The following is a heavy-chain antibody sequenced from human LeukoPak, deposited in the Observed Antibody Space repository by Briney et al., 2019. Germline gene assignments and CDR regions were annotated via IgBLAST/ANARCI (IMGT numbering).Heavy chain of an antibody. CDR2: IYYNGNT. CDR3: ARDAGPFGDFLFDY. Sequence: SETLSLTCTVSGGSITNYYWSWIRQSPGKGLEWIGYIYYNGNTNYNPSLKSRVTISVDTSKNQFSLNLSPVTAADTAVYYCARDAGPFGDFLFDYWGQGTLVTVSS. V-gene: IGHV4-59*01. D-gene: IGHD4-17*01. CDR1: GGSITNYY. J-gene: IGHJ4*02.